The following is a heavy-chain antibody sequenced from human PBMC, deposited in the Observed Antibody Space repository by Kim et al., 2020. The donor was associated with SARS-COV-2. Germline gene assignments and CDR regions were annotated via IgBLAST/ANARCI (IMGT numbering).Heavy chain of an antibody. Sequence: GGSLRLSCAVSGFTFSSYAMHWVRQAPGKGLEWVALISHDGNSKYYVDSVKGRFTISRDNSKNTLYLQINSLEAEDTAVYFCARAHRGADGGGFYSPFDSWGQGTLVTVSS. CDR2: ISHDGNSK. CDR3: ARAHRGADGGGFYSPFDS. D-gene: IGHD3-22*01. CDR1: GFTFSSYA. J-gene: IGHJ4*02. V-gene: IGHV3-30*04.